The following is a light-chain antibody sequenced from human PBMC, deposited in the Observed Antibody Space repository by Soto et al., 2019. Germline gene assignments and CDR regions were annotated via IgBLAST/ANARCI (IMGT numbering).Light chain of an antibody. V-gene: IGKV3-20*01. CDR3: QQYGSSPPAFT. Sequence: EIVLTQSPGTLSLSPGERATLSCRASQSVSSSYLAWYQQKPGQAPRLLIYGASSRATGIPDRFSGSGSGTDFTLTINRLESEDFAVYYCQQYGSSPPAFTFGPGTKVDIK. J-gene: IGKJ3*01. CDR1: QSVSSSY. CDR2: GAS.